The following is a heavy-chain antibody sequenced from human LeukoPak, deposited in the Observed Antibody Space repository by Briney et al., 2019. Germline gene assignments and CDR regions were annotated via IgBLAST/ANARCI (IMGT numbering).Heavy chain of an antibody. CDR1: GGYLSSYY. CDR3: ARHFATVTPYYYFGLDV. V-gene: IGHV4-59*08. J-gene: IGHJ6*02. Sequence: SETLSLTCSVSGGYLSSYYWSWIRQPPGKGLEWIGHMFYSGSTKYNPSLKSRITISVDTSKNLFSLKVFSVTAADTPVYYCARHFATVTPYYYFGLDVWGQGTTVTVSS. CDR2: MFYSGST. D-gene: IGHD4-11*01.